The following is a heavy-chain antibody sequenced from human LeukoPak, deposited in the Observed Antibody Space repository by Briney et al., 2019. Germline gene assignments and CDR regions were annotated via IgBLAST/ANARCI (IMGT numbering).Heavy chain of an antibody. CDR3: ARGSFHWLLD. CDR2: IYYSGTT. V-gene: IGHV4-39*07. D-gene: IGHD3-9*01. Sequence: SETLSLTCTVSGGSISGSSFWWGWIRRPPGKGLEWIGNIYYSGTTNYNPSLESRVAISVDTSKNQFSLKLSSVTAADTAVYYCARGSFHWLLDWGQGTLVTVSS. J-gene: IGHJ4*02. CDR1: GGSISGSSFW.